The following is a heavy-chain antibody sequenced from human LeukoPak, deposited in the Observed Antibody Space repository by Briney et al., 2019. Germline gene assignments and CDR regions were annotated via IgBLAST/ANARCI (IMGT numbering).Heavy chain of an antibody. CDR1: GGSISSYY. V-gene: IGHV4-59*01. CDR2: IYYSGST. J-gene: IGHJ2*01. Sequence: SETLSLTCTVSGGSISSYYWSWIRQPPGKGLEWIGYIYYSGSTNYNPSLKSRVTISVDTSKNQFSLKLSSVTAADTAVYYCARDGIVATISFGWYFDLWGRGTLVTVSS. D-gene: IGHD5-12*01. CDR3: ARDGIVATISFGWYFDL.